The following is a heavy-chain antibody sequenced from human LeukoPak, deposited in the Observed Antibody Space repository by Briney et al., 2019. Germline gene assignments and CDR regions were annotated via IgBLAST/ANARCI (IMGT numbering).Heavy chain of an antibody. Sequence: ASEKVSCKASGYTFTSYYMHGVRQAPGQGLAWVGIVNPSSCSKRNAQKSQGRVTITRETATGTVYMELSSLGSEETAVYYCGRNAGYCSSTSCNTRFDYWGQGTLVTVSS. CDR2: VNPSSCSK. J-gene: IGHJ4*02. CDR3: GRNAGYCSSTSCNTRFDY. D-gene: IGHD2-2*02. CDR1: GYTFTSYY. V-gene: IGHV1-46*01.